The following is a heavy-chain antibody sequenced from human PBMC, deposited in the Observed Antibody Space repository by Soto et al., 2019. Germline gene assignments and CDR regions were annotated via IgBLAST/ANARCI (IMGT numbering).Heavy chain of an antibody. J-gene: IGHJ6*02. D-gene: IGHD6-6*01. V-gene: IGHV4-30-4*01. CDR3: ARDQQLVLPKHYYYYGMDV. CDR1: GGSISSGDYY. Sequence: TLSLTCTVSGGSISSGDYYWSWIRQPPGKGLEWIGYIYYSGSTYYNPSLKSRVTISVDTSKNQFSLKLSSVTAADTAVYYCARDQQLVLPKHYYYYGMDVWGQGTTVTVSS. CDR2: IYYSGST.